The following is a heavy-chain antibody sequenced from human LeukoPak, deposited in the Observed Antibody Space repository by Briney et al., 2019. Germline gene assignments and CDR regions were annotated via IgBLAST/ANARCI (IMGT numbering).Heavy chain of an antibody. CDR2: ISSSSSYI. CDR3: ARDVVVVAAYFDY. J-gene: IGHJ4*02. Sequence: GGSLRLSCAASGFTFSSYSMNWVRQAPGKGLEWVSSISSSSSYIYYADSVKGRFTISRDNAKNSLYLQMNSLRAEDTAVYYCARDVVVVAAYFDYWGQGTLVTVSS. D-gene: IGHD2-15*01. CDR1: GFTFSSYS. V-gene: IGHV3-21*01.